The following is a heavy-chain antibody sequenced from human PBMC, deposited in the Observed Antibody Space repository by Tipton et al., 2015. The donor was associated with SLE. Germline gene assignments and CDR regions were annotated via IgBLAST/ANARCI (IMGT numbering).Heavy chain of an antibody. J-gene: IGHJ4*02. CDR1: GFAFNRYC. CDR3: ARNTGWYKTDY. CDR2: INRDGTRP. D-gene: IGHD6-19*01. V-gene: IGHV3-74*01. Sequence: SLRLSCAGSGFAFNRYCMHWVRHAPGKGLAWVSRINRDGTRPTYADSVKGRFTISRDDAKNMVYLQMNSLGAEDTAVYYCARNTGWYKTDYWGQGTLVTVSS.